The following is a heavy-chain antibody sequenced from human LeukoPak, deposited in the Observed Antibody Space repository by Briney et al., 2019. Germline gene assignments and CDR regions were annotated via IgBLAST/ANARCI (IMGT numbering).Heavy chain of an antibody. CDR2: ISSSGSYI. CDR1: GGSISSCN. D-gene: IGHD3-3*01. CDR3: ARDRITDFWSGYYTNYFDY. V-gene: IGHV3-21*01. Sequence: PSETLSLTCAVSGGSISSCNWWSWVRQPPGKGLELVSYISSSGSYIYYADSVKGRFTISRDNAKNSLYLQMNSLRAEDTAVYYCARDRITDFWSGYYTNYFDYWGQGTLVTVYS. J-gene: IGHJ4*02.